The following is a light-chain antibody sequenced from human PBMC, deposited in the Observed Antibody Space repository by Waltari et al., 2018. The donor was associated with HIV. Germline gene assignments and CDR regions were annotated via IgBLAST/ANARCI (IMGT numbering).Light chain of an antibody. J-gene: IGKJ1*01. CDR3: QQSYTTLTWT. CDR1: QSIRNY. V-gene: IGKV1-39*01. Sequence: DVQMTQSPASLSASVGGGVTVTCRASQSIRNYLNWYQQKSGKAPKLLIYAASSLHSGVPLRFSGNGSGADFTLTISSLQPEDSATYFCQQSYTTLTWTSGQGTKVEV. CDR2: AAS.